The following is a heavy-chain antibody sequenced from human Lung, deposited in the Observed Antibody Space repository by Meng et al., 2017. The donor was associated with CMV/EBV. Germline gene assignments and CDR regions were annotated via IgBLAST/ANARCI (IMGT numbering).Heavy chain of an antibody. CDR3: ATSIVAAGGAFDI. V-gene: IGHV1-69*05. CDR1: GGTFSSYA. D-gene: IGHD6-13*01. J-gene: IGHJ3*02. CDR2: IIPIFGTA. Sequence: SVKVSXKASGGTFSSYAISWVRQAPGQGLEWMGGIIPIFGTANYAQKFQGRVTITTDESTSTAYMELSSLRSEDTAVYYCATSIVAAGGAFDIWGQGPMVTVSS.